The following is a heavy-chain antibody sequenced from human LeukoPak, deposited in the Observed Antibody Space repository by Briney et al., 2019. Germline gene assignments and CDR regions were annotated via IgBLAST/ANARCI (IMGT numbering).Heavy chain of an antibody. CDR3: ARDGYRDAFDI. CDR2: IYYSGST. J-gene: IGHJ3*02. V-gene: IGHV4-31*03. Sequence: SETLSLTCTVSGGSISSGGYYWSWIRQHPGKGLEWIGYIYYSGSTYYNPSLRSRVTISVDTSKNQFSLKLSSVTAADTAVYYCARDGYRDAFDIWGQGTMVTVSS. D-gene: IGHD3-16*02. CDR1: GGSISSGGYY.